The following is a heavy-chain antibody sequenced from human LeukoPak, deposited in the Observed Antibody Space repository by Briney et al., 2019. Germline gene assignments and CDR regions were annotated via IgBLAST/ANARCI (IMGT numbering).Heavy chain of an antibody. V-gene: IGHV4-59*08. D-gene: IGHD4-17*01. CDR3: ARVYGDYVTTNAFDI. CDR2: IYYSGST. J-gene: IGHJ3*02. CDR1: GGSISGYY. Sequence: SETLSLTCTVSGGSISGYYWSWIRQPPGKGLEWIGYIYYSGSTNYNPSLKSRVTISVDTSKNQFSLKLSSVTAADTAVYYCARVYGDYVTTNAFDIWGQGTMVTVSS.